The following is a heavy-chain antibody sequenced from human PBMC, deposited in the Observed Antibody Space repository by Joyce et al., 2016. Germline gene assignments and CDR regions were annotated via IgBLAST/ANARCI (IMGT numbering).Heavy chain of an antibody. CDR1: GYTFNSYF. CDR2: NKPNAGVA. Sequence: QVLLVQSGAEVQKPGASVQVSCKTSGYTFNSYFPNWVRPAPGEGPGWRGWNKPNAGVALNAESLQRRFTVTRDTSIGTASMELISLGFDDTAVYYCAKSATPVTAVRGIHYLETWGQGTLVTVSS. D-gene: IGHD3-10*01. CDR3: AKSATPVTAVRGIHYLET. J-gene: IGHJ4*02. V-gene: IGHV1-2*02.